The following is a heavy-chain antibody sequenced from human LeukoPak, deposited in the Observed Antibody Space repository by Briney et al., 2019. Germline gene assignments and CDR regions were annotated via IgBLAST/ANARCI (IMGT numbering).Heavy chain of an antibody. CDR2: IYYSGST. Sequence: SRTLSLTCTVSGGSISSYYWSWVRQPPAKGLEWIGYIYYSGSTNYNPSLKMRVTISVDTSRTQFSLRLSSVSAADTAVYYCARGGYCSGGSCYPPVGSYYGMDVWGQGTTVTVSS. CDR3: ARGGYCSGGSCYPPVGSYYGMDV. CDR1: GGSISSYY. V-gene: IGHV4-59*01. J-gene: IGHJ6*02. D-gene: IGHD2-15*01.